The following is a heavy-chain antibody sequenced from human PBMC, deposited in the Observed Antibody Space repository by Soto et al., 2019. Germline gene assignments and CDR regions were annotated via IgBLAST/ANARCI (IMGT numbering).Heavy chain of an antibody. CDR2: FDPEDGET. Sequence: ASVKVSCKVSGYTLTELSMHWVRQAPGKGLEWMGGFDPEDGETIYAQKFQGRVTMTEDTSTDTAYMELSSLRSEDTAVYYCATVQWLVVWDWYFDLWGRGTLVTVSS. J-gene: IGHJ2*01. D-gene: IGHD6-19*01. CDR1: GYTLTELS. CDR3: ATVQWLVVWDWYFDL. V-gene: IGHV1-24*01.